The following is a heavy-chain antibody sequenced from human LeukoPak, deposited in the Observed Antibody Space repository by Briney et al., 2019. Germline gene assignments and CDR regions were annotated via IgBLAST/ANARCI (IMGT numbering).Heavy chain of an antibody. CDR2: ISYDGSNK. V-gene: IGHV3-30*03. CDR3: ARVVSYYYDSSGPDHDY. J-gene: IGHJ4*02. CDR1: GFTFSSYG. D-gene: IGHD3-22*01. Sequence: PGGSLRLSCAASGFTFSSYGMHWVRQAPGKGLEWVAVISYDGSNKYYADSVKGRFTISRDNSKNTLYLQMNSLRAEDTAVYYCARVVSYYYDSSGPDHDYWGQGTLVTVSS.